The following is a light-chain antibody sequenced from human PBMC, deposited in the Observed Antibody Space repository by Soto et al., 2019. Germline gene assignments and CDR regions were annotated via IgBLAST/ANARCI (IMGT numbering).Light chain of an antibody. CDR2: GAS. V-gene: IGKV3-15*01. J-gene: IGKJ4*01. CDR1: HSVRSD. CDR3: QQYNAWPLT. Sequence: IVMTDSPSTLSVSPLYRVTLSFTASHSVRSDSAWYQQKPGQAPRLLFFGASTRATGIPARFSGSGYGTEFTLTISSLQYEDLAVYYCQQYNAWPLTFGGGTKVDIK.